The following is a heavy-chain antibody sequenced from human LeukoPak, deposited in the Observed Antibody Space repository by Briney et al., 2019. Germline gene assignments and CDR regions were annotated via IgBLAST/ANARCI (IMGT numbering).Heavy chain of an antibody. CDR2: IYYSGRN. CDR3: ARPSGSYRAEYFQH. V-gene: IGHV4-39*01. J-gene: IGHJ1*01. D-gene: IGHD1-26*01. Sequence: TIYYSGRNYYNPSLKSRVTILVEPAKNQVSLKLSSVTAADTAVYYCARPSGSYRAEYFQHWGQGTLVTVSS.